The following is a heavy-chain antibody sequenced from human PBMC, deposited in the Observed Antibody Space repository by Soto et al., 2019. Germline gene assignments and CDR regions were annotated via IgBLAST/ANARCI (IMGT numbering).Heavy chain of an antibody. V-gene: IGHV4-59*08. CDR2: IYYSGST. J-gene: IGHJ6*03. Sequence: PSETLSLTCTVSGGSISSYYWSWIRQPPGKGLEWIGYIYYSGSTNYNPSLKSRVTISVDTSKNQFSLKLSSVTAADTAVYYCATLYDFWSGHLFDYYYMDVWGKGTTVTVSS. D-gene: IGHD3-3*01. CDR3: ATLYDFWSGHLFDYYYMDV. CDR1: GGSISSYY.